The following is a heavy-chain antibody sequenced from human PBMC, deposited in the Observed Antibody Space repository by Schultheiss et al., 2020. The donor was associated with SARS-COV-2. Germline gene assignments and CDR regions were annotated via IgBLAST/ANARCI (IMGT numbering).Heavy chain of an antibody. Sequence: GGSLRLSCAASGFTFSSYGMHWVRQAPGKGLEWVAVISYDGSNKYYADSVKGRFTISRDNSKNTLYLQMNSLRAEDTAVYYCAKDLGIVVVMGLNYWGQGTLVTVSS. CDR3: AKDLGIVVVMGLNY. CDR1: GFTFSSYG. V-gene: IGHV3-30*18. CDR2: ISYDGSNK. J-gene: IGHJ4*02. D-gene: IGHD2-21*01.